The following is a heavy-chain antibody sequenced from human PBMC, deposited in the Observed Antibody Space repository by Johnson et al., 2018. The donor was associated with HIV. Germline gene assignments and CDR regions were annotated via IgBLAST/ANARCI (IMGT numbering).Heavy chain of an antibody. CDR3: TSKKSIGFCSGGSCYSPPFDI. D-gene: IGHD2-15*01. Sequence: MLLVESGGGLVKPGWSLRLSCAASGFTFSNAWMSWIRQAPGKGLEWVGRIKSKTDGGTTDYAAPVKGRFTISRDDSKNTLYLQMNSLKTEDKAVYYCTSKKSIGFCSGGSCYSPPFDIWGQGTMVTVSS. V-gene: IGHV3-15*01. CDR1: GFTFSNAW. J-gene: IGHJ3*02. CDR2: IKSKTDGGTT.